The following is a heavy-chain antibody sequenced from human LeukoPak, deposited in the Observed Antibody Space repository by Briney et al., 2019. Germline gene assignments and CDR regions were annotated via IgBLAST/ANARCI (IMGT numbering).Heavy chain of an antibody. CDR2: ISGNGGST. V-gene: IGHV3-23*01. Sequence: GGSLRLSCVDSGFSFSSYAMSWVRQAPGGGLEWVSAISGNGGSTYFADSAKGRFTIARENSKDTLYLQMNSRRAGDTAVYYCAKNYYDSSGYYYHFDYWGQGALVTVSS. CDR1: GFSFSSYA. CDR3: AKNYYDSSGYYYHFDY. J-gene: IGHJ4*02. D-gene: IGHD3-22*01.